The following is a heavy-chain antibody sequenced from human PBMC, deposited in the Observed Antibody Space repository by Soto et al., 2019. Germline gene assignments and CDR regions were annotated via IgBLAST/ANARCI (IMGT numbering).Heavy chain of an antibody. CDR3: ARVRIVGATESPNYYYYGMDV. Sequence: SQTLSLTCAISGDSVSSNSAAWNWIRQSPSRGLEWLGRTYYRSKWYNDYAVSVKSRITINPDTSKNQFSLQLNSVTPEDTAVYYCARVRIVGATESPNYYYYGMDVWGQGTXVTVSS. CDR2: TYYRSKWYN. J-gene: IGHJ6*02. CDR1: GDSVSSNSAA. D-gene: IGHD1-26*01. V-gene: IGHV6-1*01.